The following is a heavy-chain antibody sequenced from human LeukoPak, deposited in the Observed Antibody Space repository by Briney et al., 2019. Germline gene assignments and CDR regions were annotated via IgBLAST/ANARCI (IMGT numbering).Heavy chain of an antibody. V-gene: IGHV3-23*01. D-gene: IGHD3-10*01. Sequence: GGSLRLSCAASGFTFSSYAMSWVRQAPGKGLEWVSAISGSGGSTYYADSVKGRFTISRDNSKNTLYLQMNSLRAEDTAVYYCAKSRDQLLWFGELFDYWGQGTLVTVSS. J-gene: IGHJ4*02. CDR1: GFTFSSYA. CDR2: ISGSGGST. CDR3: AKSRDQLLWFGELFDY.